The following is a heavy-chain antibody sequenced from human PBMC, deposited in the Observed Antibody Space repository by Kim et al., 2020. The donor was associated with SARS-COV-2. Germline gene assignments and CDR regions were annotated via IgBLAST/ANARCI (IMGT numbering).Heavy chain of an antibody. D-gene: IGHD5-12*01. CDR1: GFTFSSYA. CDR3: ARGAATISPVGDYFDY. CDR2: ISGSGGST. J-gene: IGHJ4*01. V-gene: IGHV3-23*01. Sequence: GGSLRLSCAASGFTFSSYAMSWVRQAPGKGLEWVSAISGSGGSTYHADSVKGRFTISRDNSKNTLYLQMNSLRAEDTAVYYCARGAATISPVGDYFDYWGHEALHTVSS.